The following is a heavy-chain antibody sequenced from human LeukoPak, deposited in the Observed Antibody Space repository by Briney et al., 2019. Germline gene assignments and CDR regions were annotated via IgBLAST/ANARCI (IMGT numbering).Heavy chain of an antibody. V-gene: IGHV3-7*03. CDR1: GFTFRDYW. J-gene: IGHJ6*02. Sequence: GGSLRLSCAASGFTFRDYWMTWVRQAPGKGLEGVANIKQDGNEKYYVDSVRGRFTISRDNAKKSLYLQMNSLRAEDTAVYYCARGSHYYDSGRYYYYGLDVWGQGTTVTVSS. CDR3: ARGSHYYDSGRYYYYGLDV. CDR2: IKQDGNEK. D-gene: IGHD3-10*01.